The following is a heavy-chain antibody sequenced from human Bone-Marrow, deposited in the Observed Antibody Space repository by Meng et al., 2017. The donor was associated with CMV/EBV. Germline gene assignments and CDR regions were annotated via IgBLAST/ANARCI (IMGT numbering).Heavy chain of an antibody. CDR2: IIPIFGTA. D-gene: IGHD1/OR15-1a*01. CDR3: AADTKMGTPYYYYGVDV. V-gene: IGHV1-69*05. Sequence: SVKVSCKASGGTFSSNAISWVRQAPGQGLEWMGGIIPIFGTANYAQKFQGRVTITTDESTSTAYMELSSLRSEDTAVYYCAADTKMGTPYYYYGVDVWGQGTTVTVSS. CDR1: GGTFSSNA. J-gene: IGHJ6*02.